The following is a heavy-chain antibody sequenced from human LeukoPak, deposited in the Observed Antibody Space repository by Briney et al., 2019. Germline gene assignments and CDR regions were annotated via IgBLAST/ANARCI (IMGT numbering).Heavy chain of an antibody. Sequence: PSETLSLTCTVSGGSISSSSYYWGWIRQPPGKGLEGIGSIYYSGSTYYNPSLKSRVTISVDTSKNQFSLKLSSVTAADTAVYYCARQGPDYSYGYFDYWGQGTLVTVSS. J-gene: IGHJ4*02. CDR1: GGSISSSSYY. V-gene: IGHV4-39*01. D-gene: IGHD5-18*01. CDR2: IYYSGST. CDR3: ARQGPDYSYGYFDY.